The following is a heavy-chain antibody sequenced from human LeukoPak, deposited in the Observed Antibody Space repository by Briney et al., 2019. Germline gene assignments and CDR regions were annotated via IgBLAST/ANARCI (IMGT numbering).Heavy chain of an antibody. CDR1: GFTFTSYW. J-gene: IGHJ4*02. CDR3: ARAQNS. CDR2: INTDGSST. Sequence: GGSLRLSCAASGFTFTSYWMHWVRQAPGKGLVWVSLINTDGSSTNYADSVKGRFTISRDNAKNTLYLQMNSLRAEDTAVYYCARAQNSWGQGTLVTVPS. V-gene: IGHV3-74*01.